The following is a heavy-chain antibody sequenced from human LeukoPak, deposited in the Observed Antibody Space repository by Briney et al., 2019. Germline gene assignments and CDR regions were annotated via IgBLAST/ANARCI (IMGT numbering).Heavy chain of an antibody. D-gene: IGHD1-26*01. CDR3: AKGLVGATPY. V-gene: IGHV3-23*01. J-gene: IGHJ4*02. CDR2: ISGSGGST. CDR1: GFTFSSYA. Sequence: GGSLRLSCAASGFTFSSYAMRWVRQAPGKGLEWVSAISGSGGSTYYADSVKGRFTISRDNSKNALYLQMNSLRAEDTGVYDCAKGLVGATPYWGQGTLVTVSS.